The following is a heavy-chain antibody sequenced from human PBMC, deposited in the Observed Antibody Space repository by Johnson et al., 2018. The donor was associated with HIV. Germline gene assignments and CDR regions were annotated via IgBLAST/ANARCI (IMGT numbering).Heavy chain of an antibody. D-gene: IGHD2-15*01. V-gene: IGHV3-7*05. CDR1: GFTFSSYW. CDR3: AKDRWWEPTDAFDI. J-gene: IGHJ3*02. CDR2: IKQDGSEK. Sequence: VQLVESAGGVVQPGRSLRLSCAASGFTFSSYWMSWVRQAPGKGLEWVANIKQDGSEKYYVDSVKGRFTISRDNAKNSLYLQMNSLRAEDTAWYYCAKDRWWEPTDAFDIWGQGTMVTVSS.